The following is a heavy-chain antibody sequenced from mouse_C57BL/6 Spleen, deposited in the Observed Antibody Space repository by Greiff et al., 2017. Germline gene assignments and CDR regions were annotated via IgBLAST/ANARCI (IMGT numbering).Heavy chain of an antibody. CDR3: ARGLSYYGSRRGDYFDY. D-gene: IGHD1-1*01. Sequence: EVQGVESGAELVKPGASVKLSCTASGFNIKDYYMHWVKQRTEQGLEWIGRIDPEDGETKYAPKFQGKATITADTSSNTAYLQLSSLTSEDTAVYYGARGLSYYGSRRGDYFDYWGQGTTLTVSS. V-gene: IGHV14-2*01. CDR2: IDPEDGET. J-gene: IGHJ2*01. CDR1: GFNIKDYY.